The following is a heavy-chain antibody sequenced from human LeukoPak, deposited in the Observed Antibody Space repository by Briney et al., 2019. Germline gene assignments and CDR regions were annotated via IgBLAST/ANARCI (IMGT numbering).Heavy chain of an antibody. CDR2: ISCDGSNK. CDR3: ARDVSSGRRDYYYYMDV. Sequence: PGGSLRLSCAASGFTFSSHAMHWVRQAPGKGLEWVAVISCDGSNKYYADSVKGRFTISRDNSKNTLSLQMNSLRAEDTAVYYCARDVSSGRRDYYYYMDVWGKGTTVTVSS. D-gene: IGHD2/OR15-2a*01. CDR1: GFTFSSHA. V-gene: IGHV3-30*04. J-gene: IGHJ6*03.